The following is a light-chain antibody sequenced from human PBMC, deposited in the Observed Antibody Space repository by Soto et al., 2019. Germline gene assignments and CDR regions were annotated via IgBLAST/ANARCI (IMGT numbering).Light chain of an antibody. J-gene: IGKJ4*01. CDR1: QSVSSY. V-gene: IGKV3-11*01. CDR3: QQPSNWLT. Sequence: EIVLTQSPATLSLSPGERATLSCRVSQSVSSYLAWYQQKPGQAPRLLIYDASNRATGIPARFSGSASGTDYTLTISSLEPGDFAVYYCQQPSNWLTFGGGTQVEIK. CDR2: DAS.